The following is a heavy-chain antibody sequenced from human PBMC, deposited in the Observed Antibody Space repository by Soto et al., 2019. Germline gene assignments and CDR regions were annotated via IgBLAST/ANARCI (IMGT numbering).Heavy chain of an antibody. J-gene: IGHJ3*02. D-gene: IGHD3-3*02. CDR2: INAGSGNT. V-gene: IGHV1-3*01. CDR1: GYTFSAYT. Sequence: QAQLVQSGAEMKKPGASVKVSCKATGYTFSAYTMNWVRQAPGESLEWMGWINAGSGNTKYSQNFQGRVSITRDTSASMVYMELTGLTSEDTAVYYCARDTETLGPRANDALDIWGQGTMVTVSS. CDR3: ARDTETLGPRANDALDI.